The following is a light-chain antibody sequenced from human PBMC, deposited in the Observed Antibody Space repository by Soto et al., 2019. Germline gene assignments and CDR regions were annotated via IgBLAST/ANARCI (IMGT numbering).Light chain of an antibody. CDR3: QQLYTYPHT. CDR2: SIS. Sequence: IQVTQSPSFLSASIGDRVTITCRTSQGVTNSFAWYQQKSGKAPRLLIYSISSLKTGVPSRFSGSGSGTEFIFTIRSLQPEDFATYYCQQLYTYPHTFGLGTQLEI. CDR1: QGVTNS. V-gene: IGKV1-9*01. J-gene: IGKJ2*01.